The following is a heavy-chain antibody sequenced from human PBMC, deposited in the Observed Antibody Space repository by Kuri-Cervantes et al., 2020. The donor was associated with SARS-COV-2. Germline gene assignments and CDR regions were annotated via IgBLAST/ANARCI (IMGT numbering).Heavy chain of an antibody. Sequence: GESLKISCAASGFSFSSHDMHWVRQAPGKGLEWVALISYDGTNKYYADSVKGRFTISRDNSKNTLYLQMNGLRAEDTAVYTCAKTSAGWLFDYWGQGTLVTVSS. V-gene: IGHV3-30*18. J-gene: IGHJ4*02. CDR1: GFSFSSHD. D-gene: IGHD2-15*01. CDR2: ISYDGTNK. CDR3: AKTSAGWLFDY.